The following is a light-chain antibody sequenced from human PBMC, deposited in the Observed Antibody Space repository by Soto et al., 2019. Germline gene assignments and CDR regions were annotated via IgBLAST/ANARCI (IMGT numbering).Light chain of an antibody. J-gene: IGLJ7*01. CDR2: EVI. V-gene: IGLV2-14*01. Sequence: QSALTQPASVSGSPGQSITISCTGTSSDVGAYDWVSWYQHHPGKAPKLIIHEVINRRSGISFRFSGSKSGNTASLTISGLQAEDEAYYYCSSYTSSSTVLFGGGTQLTVL. CDR1: SSDVGAYDW. CDR3: SSYTSSSTVL.